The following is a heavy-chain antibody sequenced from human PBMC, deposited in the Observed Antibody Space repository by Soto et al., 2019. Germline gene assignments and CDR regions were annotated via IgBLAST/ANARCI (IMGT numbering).Heavy chain of an antibody. CDR3: ARAYTVTTSDFDY. V-gene: IGHV3-30-3*01. CDR1: RFTFSSYA. Sequence: QVQLVESGGGVVQPGRSLRLSCAASRFTFSSYAMHWVRQAPGKGLEWVAVISYDGSNKYYADSVKGRFTISRDNSKNTLYLQMNSLRAEDTAVYYCARAYTVTTSDFDYWGQGTLVTVSS. D-gene: IGHD4-17*01. J-gene: IGHJ4*02. CDR2: ISYDGSNK.